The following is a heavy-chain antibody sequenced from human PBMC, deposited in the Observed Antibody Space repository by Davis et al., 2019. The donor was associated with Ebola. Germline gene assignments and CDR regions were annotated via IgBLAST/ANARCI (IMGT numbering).Heavy chain of an antibody. Sequence: PSETLSFTCAVYGGSLSGYYWSWIRQPPGKGLEWIGEINHSGSTYYNPSLKSRVTISVDTSKNQFSLKLSSVTAADTAVYYCASLRHDFWSGRYLDAFDIWGQGTMVTVSS. CDR2: INHSGST. J-gene: IGHJ3*02. CDR1: GGSLSGYY. D-gene: IGHD3-3*01. CDR3: ASLRHDFWSGRYLDAFDI. V-gene: IGHV4-34*01.